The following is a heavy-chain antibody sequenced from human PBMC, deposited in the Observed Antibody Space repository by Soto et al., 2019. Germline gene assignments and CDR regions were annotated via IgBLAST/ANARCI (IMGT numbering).Heavy chain of an antibody. CDR1: GYSFTSYW. Sequence: GESLKISCKGSGYSFTSYWIGWVRQMPGKGLEWMGIIYPGDSDTRYSPSFQGQVTISADKSISTAYLQWSSLKASDTAMYYCARGGNHEYSRSCSWFDPWGQGTLVTVSS. V-gene: IGHV5-51*01. J-gene: IGHJ5*02. CDR3: ARGGNHEYSRSCSWFDP. D-gene: IGHD6-13*01. CDR2: IYPGDSDT.